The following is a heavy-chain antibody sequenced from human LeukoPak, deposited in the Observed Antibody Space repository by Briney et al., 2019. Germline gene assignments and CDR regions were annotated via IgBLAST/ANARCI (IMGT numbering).Heavy chain of an antibody. Sequence: GGSLRLSCAASVFTFRSYWMHWVRRVPGKGLVWVTRTNPDGSSTNYADSVKGRFTISRDNAKNTLYLQMNSLRAEDTAVYYCARALEMSPDYWGQGTLVTVSS. CDR1: VFTFRSYW. CDR3: ARALEMSPDY. V-gene: IGHV3-74*01. D-gene: IGHD5-24*01. J-gene: IGHJ4*02. CDR2: TNPDGSST.